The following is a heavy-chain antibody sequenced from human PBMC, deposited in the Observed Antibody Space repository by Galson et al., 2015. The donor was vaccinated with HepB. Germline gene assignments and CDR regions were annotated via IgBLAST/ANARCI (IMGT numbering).Heavy chain of an antibody. CDR1: GDTLTSYS. CDR3: ARWGMDAFDV. D-gene: IGHD7-27*01. Sequence: SVKVSCKASGDTLTSYSIGWLRQAPGQGLEWMGRIIAVLDLPEYAQKFQGRVTITADRSTSTAYMELSSLRSDDTAVSFCARWGMDAFDVLGQGTKVTVSS. V-gene: IGHV1-69*02. J-gene: IGHJ3*01. CDR2: IIAVLDLP.